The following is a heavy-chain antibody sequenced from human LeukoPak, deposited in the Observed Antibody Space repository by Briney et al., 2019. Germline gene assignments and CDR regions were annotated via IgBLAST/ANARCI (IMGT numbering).Heavy chain of an antibody. CDR2: ISSSSSYI. J-gene: IGHJ6*03. CDR3: ARAVAGTGKKTQVYYMDV. CDR1: GFTFSSYS. V-gene: IGHV3-21*01. Sequence: AGGSLRLSCAASGFTFSSYSMNWVRQAPGKGLEWVSSISSSSSYIYYADSVKGRFTISRDNAKNSLYLQMNSLRAEDTAVYYCARAVAGTGKKTQVYYMDVWGKGTTVTVSS. D-gene: IGHD6-19*01.